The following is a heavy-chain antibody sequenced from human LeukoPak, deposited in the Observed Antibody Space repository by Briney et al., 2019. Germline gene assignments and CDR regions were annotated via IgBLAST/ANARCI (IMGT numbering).Heavy chain of an antibody. J-gene: IGHJ4*02. CDR3: ARLLPASRHYFDY. CDR2: IYGGGAT. D-gene: IGHD2-15*01. V-gene: IGHV3-66*02. CDR1: GVAVSSNN. Sequence: PGGSLRLSCAASGVAVSSNNMGWVRQAPRKGLEWISVIYGGGATYYSAAPLRRLTIPRAASTNALYLPLISLRVAETAGYDCARLLPASRHYFDYWGLGTLVTVS.